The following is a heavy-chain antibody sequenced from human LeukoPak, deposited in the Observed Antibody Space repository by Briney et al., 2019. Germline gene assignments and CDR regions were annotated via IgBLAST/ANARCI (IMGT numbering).Heavy chain of an antibody. Sequence: PGGSLRLSCAASGFTFSDYYMSWIRQAPGKGLEWVSYISSSGTTIYYADSVKGRFTISRDNSKNTLYLQMNSLRAEDTAVYYCAKAVAYSSSWYYSFDYWGQGTLVTVSS. CDR3: AKAVAYSSSWYYSFDY. J-gene: IGHJ4*02. CDR2: ISSSGTTI. V-gene: IGHV3-11*01. CDR1: GFTFSDYY. D-gene: IGHD6-13*01.